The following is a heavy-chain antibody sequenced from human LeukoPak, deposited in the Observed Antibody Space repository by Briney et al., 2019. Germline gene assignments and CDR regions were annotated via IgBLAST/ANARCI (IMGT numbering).Heavy chain of an antibody. CDR3: ARGGNSYGFQLSSQYYYYMDV. CDR1: GGSISSSSYY. V-gene: IGHV4-39*07. CDR2: IYYSGST. D-gene: IGHD5-18*01. Sequence: PSETLSLTCTVSGGSISSSSYYWGWIRQPPGKGLEWIGSIYYSGSTYYNPSLKSRVTISVDTSKNQFSLKLSSVTAADTAVYYCARGGNSYGFQLSSQYYYYMDVWGKGTTVTVSS. J-gene: IGHJ6*03.